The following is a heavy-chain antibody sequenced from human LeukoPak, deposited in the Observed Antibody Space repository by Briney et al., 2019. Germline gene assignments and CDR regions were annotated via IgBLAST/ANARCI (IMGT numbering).Heavy chain of an antibody. CDR1: GFTFSSHW. CDR3: ARFAAVSTNFDY. V-gene: IGHV3-7*01. Sequence: GGSLRLSCAASGFTFSSHWMSWVRQTPGKGLEWVANIKQDGSEKYYVDSVKGRFTISRDNAKNPLYLQMNSLTAEDTAVYYCARFAAVSTNFDYWGQGTLVTVSS. J-gene: IGHJ4*02. D-gene: IGHD6-13*01. CDR2: IKQDGSEK.